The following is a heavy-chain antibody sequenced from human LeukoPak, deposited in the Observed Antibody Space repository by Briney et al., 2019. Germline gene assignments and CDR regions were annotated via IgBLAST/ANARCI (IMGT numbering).Heavy chain of an antibody. J-gene: IGHJ5*01. CDR1: GFTFSSYE. V-gene: IGHV3-48*03. D-gene: IGHD4-17*01. CDR2: ISSSGSTI. Sequence: PGGSLRLSCAASGFTFSSYEMNWVRQAPGKGLEWVSYISSSGSTIYYADSVKGRFTISRDNAKNSLYLQMNSLRAEDTAVYYCAKDRISTVTTLTLSYNWFDPWGLGTLVTVSS. CDR3: AKDRISTVTTLTLSYNWFDP.